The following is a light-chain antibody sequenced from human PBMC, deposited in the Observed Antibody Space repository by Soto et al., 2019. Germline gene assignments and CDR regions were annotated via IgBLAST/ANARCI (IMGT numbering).Light chain of an antibody. V-gene: IGKV3-15*01. Sequence: EIVMTQSPATLSVSPGERATLSCRASQSVTSNFAWYQQKPGQAPRLLIYDASTRATGIPARFSGSGSGTEFTLNISSLQSEDFAVYYCQQYNNWPPWTFGRGTKVEIK. CDR2: DAS. CDR1: QSVTSN. CDR3: QQYNNWPPWT. J-gene: IGKJ1*01.